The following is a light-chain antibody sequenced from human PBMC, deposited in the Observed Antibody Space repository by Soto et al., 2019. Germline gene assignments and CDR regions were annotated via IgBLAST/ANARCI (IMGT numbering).Light chain of an antibody. CDR3: PLYGGSSWT. V-gene: IGKV3-20*01. CDR1: QSVSSSD. Sequence: FPQSPGSFQLSPRARATLSCRASQSVSSSDLAWYQQKPGQAPRLLMYDASSRATGIPDRFSGSGSGTDVSVSMLRLYSDHSGAFSCPLYGGSSWTCGQGTKVDIK. J-gene: IGKJ1*01. CDR2: DAS.